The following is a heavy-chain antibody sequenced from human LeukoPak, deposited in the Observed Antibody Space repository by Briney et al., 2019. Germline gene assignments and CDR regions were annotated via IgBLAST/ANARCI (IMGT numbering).Heavy chain of an antibody. J-gene: IGHJ6*03. D-gene: IGHD2-2*01. CDR3: ARDSGYCSSTSCLYYYYYYMDV. CDR2: ISYDGSNK. CDR1: GFTFSSYG. V-gene: IGHV3-30*03. Sequence: PGGSLRLSCAASGFTFSSYGMHWVRQAPGKGLEWVAVISYDGSNKYYADSVKGRFTISRDNAKNSLYLQMNSLRAEDTAVYYCARDSGYCSSTSCLYYYYYYMDVWGKGTTVTVSS.